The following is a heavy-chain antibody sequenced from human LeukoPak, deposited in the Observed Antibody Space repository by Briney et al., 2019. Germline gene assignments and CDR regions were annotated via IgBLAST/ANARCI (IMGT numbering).Heavy chain of an antibody. CDR2: INPNSGGT. J-gene: IGHJ4*02. D-gene: IGHD6-13*01. Sequence: ASVKVSCAASGYTFTGYYMHWVRQAPGQGPEWMGWINPNSGGTNYAQKFQGRVTMTRDTSISTAYMELSRLRSDDTAVYYCARVNNSSWYYFDYWGQGTLVTVSS. CDR1: GYTFTGYY. CDR3: ARVNNSSWYYFDY. V-gene: IGHV1-2*02.